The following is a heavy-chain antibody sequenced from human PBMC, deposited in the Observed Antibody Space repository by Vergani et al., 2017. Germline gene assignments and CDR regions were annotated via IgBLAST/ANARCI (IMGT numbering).Heavy chain of an antibody. J-gene: IGHJ5*02. CDR3: ARVGYSSGWYNWFDP. CDR2: ISAYKGNT. Sequence: QVPLVQSGAEVKTPGASVKVSCKASGYTFTSYGISWVRQAPGQGLEWMGWISAYKGNTNYAQKLQGRVTMTTDTSTSTAYMELRSLRSDDTAVYYCARVGYSSGWYNWFDPWGQGTLVTVSS. V-gene: IGHV1-18*01. CDR1: GYTFTSYG. D-gene: IGHD6-19*01.